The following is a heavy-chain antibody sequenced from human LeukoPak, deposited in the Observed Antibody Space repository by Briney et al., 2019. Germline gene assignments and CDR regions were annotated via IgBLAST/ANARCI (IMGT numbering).Heavy chain of an antibody. Sequence: ASVKVSCKASGYTFTNNFMHWVRQAPGQGLEWMGIINPSGDNTWYAQKFQGRVTMTRDMATSTDYMEVSSLRSEDTAVYYCARDNSVGDSAWWFDPWGQGTLVTVSS. D-gene: IGHD5-12*01. CDR3: ARDNSVGDSAWWFDP. CDR1: GYTFTNNF. J-gene: IGHJ5*02. CDR2: INPSGDNT. V-gene: IGHV1-46*01.